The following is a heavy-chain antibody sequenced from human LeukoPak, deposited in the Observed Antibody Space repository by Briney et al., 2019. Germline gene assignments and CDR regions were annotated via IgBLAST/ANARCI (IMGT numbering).Heavy chain of an antibody. V-gene: IGHV4-61*10. Sequence: SETLSLTCTVSGGSISSGSYYWSWIRQPAGKGLEWIGEINHSGSTNYNPSLKSRVTISVDTSKNQFSLKLSSVTAADTAVYYCARFPDMWYFDWLGFDYWGQGTLVTVSS. D-gene: IGHD3-9*01. CDR3: ARFPDMWYFDWLGFDY. CDR1: GGSISSGSYY. CDR2: INHSGST. J-gene: IGHJ4*02.